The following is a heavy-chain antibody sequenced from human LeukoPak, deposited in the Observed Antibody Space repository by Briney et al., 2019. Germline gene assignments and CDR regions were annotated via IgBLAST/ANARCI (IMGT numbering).Heavy chain of an antibody. CDR1: GFTFDDYA. D-gene: IGHD3-10*01. CDR3: AKGPYYYGSGTIGAFDI. CDR2: ISWNSGSI. Sequence: GRSLRLSCAASGFTFDDYAMHWVRHAPGKGLEWVSGISWNSGSIGYADSVKGRFTISRDNAKNSLYLQMNSLRAGDMALYYCAKGPYYYGSGTIGAFDIWGQGTMVTVSS. J-gene: IGHJ3*02. V-gene: IGHV3-9*03.